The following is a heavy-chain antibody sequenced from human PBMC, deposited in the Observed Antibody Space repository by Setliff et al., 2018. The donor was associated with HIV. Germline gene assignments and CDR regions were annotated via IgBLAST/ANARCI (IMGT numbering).Heavy chain of an antibody. CDR1: GVSISNYY. Sequence: PSETLSLTCTVSGVSISNYYWSWIRQPPGKGLEWIGSIHYNEKTYYNPSLKSRVTISVDTSKNQFSLKLTSVTAADTAMYYCASRIYYYDEGRVLREEGFVPWGQGTLVTVSS. D-gene: IGHD3-22*01. V-gene: IGHV4-59*04. CDR3: ASRIYYYDEGRVLREEGFVP. CDR2: IHYNEKT. J-gene: IGHJ5*02.